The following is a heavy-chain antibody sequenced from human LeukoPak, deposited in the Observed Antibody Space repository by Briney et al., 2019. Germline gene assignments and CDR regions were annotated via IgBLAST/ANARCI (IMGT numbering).Heavy chain of an antibody. J-gene: IGHJ5*02. CDR1: GGSFSGYY. CDR2: INHSGST. CDR3: ARNRPGPITMVRGVIRNWFDP. Sequence: SETLSLTCAVYGGSFSGYYWSWIRQPPGKGLEWIGEINHSGSTNYNPSLKSRVTISVDTSKNQFSLKLSSVTAADTAVYYCARNRPGPITMVRGVIRNWFDPWGQGTLVTVSS. D-gene: IGHD3-10*01. V-gene: IGHV4-34*01.